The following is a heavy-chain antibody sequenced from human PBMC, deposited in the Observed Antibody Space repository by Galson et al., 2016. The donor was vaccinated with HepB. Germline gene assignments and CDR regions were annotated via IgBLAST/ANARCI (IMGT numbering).Heavy chain of an antibody. Sequence: SETLSLTCTVSGDSVTSGSFYRSWIRQPPGMGLEWIGYMDNTGSTHYNPSLESRVTNSVRTSQNRFSLKLTSVTAADAAVYYCARARYSNFQYYYYIDVWGKGTTVTVSS. J-gene: IGHJ6*03. CDR2: MDNTGST. D-gene: IGHD4-11*01. V-gene: IGHV4-61*01. CDR3: ARARYSNFQYYYYIDV. CDR1: GDSVTSGSFY.